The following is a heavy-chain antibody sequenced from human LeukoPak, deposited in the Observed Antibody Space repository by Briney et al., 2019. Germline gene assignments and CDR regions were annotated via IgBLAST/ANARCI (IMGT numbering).Heavy chain of an antibody. CDR2: IGTAGDT. CDR1: GFTFSSYD. D-gene: IGHD4/OR15-4a*01. CDR3: ARISTSGAFDY. J-gene: IGHJ4*02. Sequence: GGSLRLSCAASGFTFSSYDMHWVRQATGKGLEWVSAIGTAGDTYYPGSVKGRFTISRENAKNSLYLQMNSLRVGDTAVYYCARISTSGAFDYWGQGTLVTVSS. V-gene: IGHV3-13*01.